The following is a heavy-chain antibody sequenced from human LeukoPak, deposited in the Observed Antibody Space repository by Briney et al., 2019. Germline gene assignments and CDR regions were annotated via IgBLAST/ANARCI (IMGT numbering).Heavy chain of an antibody. Sequence: SETLSLTCAVSGGSISSSNWWSWIRQPPGKGLEWIGSIYYSGSTYYNPSLKSRVTISVDTSKNQFSLKLSSVTAADTAVYYCASSERYGDYCWWGQGTLVTVSS. J-gene: IGHJ4*02. CDR3: ASSERYGDYCW. D-gene: IGHD4-17*01. V-gene: IGHV4-4*02. CDR1: GGSISSSNW. CDR2: IYYSGST.